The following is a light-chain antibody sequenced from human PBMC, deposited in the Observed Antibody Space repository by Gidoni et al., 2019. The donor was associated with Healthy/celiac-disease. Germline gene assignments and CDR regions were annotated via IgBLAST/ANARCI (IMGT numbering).Light chain of an antibody. CDR1: PSVSSSY. CDR2: GAS. CDR3: QQYGSSLFT. J-gene: IGKJ3*01. Sequence: DIVLTQSPGTLSLSPGERATLSCRASPSVSSSYLAWYQQKPGQAPRLLIYGASSRATGIPDRFSGSGSGTDFTLTISRLEPEDFAVYYCQQYGSSLFTFGPGTKVDIK. V-gene: IGKV3-20*01.